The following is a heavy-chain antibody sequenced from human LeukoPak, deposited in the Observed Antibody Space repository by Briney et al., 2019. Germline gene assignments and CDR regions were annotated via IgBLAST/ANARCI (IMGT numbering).Heavy chain of an antibody. CDR3: AKGPRSGYYYGMDV. V-gene: IGHV3-9*01. D-gene: IGHD6-25*01. CDR2: IRWNSGSI. Sequence: QPGRSLRLSCAASGFTFDDYAMHWVRQAPGKGLEWVSGIRWNSGSIGYADSVKGRFTISRDNAKNSPYLQMNSLRAEDTALYYCAKGPRSGYYYGMDVWGQGTTVTVSS. CDR1: GFTFDDYA. J-gene: IGHJ6*02.